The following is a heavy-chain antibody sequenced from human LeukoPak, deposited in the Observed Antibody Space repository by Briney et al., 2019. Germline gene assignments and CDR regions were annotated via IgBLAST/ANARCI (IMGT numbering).Heavy chain of an antibody. D-gene: IGHD3-9*01. CDR3: AKSEGYDILTCLDY. J-gene: IGHJ4*02. CDR2: IVSSGGTT. Sequence: PGGSLRLSCALSGFTFRSYAMSWVRQAPGKGGEWVSGIVSSGGTTYYADSVKRRFPISRVNSKNTLYLQMNSLRTEDTAVYYCAKSEGYDILTCLDYWGQGTLVTVSS. CDR1: GFTFRSYA. V-gene: IGHV3-23*01.